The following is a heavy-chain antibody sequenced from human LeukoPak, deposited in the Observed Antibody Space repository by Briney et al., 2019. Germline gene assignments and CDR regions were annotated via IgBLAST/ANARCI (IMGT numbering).Heavy chain of an antibody. D-gene: IGHD6-13*01. Sequence: SETLSLTCTVSGDSYSSPYWSWIRQPPGKGLEWIGSFFYTGGTYYNPSLSSRVIISGDTSKNEFSLKLTSVTAADTAVYYCARAQYSSSPLYYGVDVWGQGTTVTVSS. CDR3: ARAQYSSSPLYYGVDV. J-gene: IGHJ6*02. V-gene: IGHV4-59*11. CDR1: GDSYSSPY. CDR2: FFYTGGT.